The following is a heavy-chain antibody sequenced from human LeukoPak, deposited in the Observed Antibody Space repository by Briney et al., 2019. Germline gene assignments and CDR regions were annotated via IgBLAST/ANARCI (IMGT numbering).Heavy chain of an antibody. V-gene: IGHV3-66*01. J-gene: IGHJ4*02. Sequence: GGSLRLSCAASGFSVSSTYMHWVRQAPGKGLEWVSVFFSSGNTFYADSVKGRFIISKDTSTNTLHLHVSSLTAQDTAVYYCAKGSGDTLLGDYSPFDSWGQGTLVTVSS. CDR2: FFSSGNT. CDR1: GFSVSSTY. CDR3: AKGSGDTLLGDYSPFDS. D-gene: IGHD4-17*01.